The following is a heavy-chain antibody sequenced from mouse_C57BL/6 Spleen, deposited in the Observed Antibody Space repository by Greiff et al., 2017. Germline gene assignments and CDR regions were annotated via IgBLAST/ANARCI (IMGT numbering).Heavy chain of an antibody. V-gene: IGHV1-9*01. CDR2: ILPGSGST. D-gene: IGHD2-4*01. CDR1: GYTFTGYW. CDR3: ARKEKIYYDYVDYAMDY. J-gene: IGHJ4*01. Sequence: VKLMESGAELMKPGASVKLSCKATGYTFTGYWIEWVKQRPGHGLEWIGEILPGSGSTNYNEKFKGKATFTADTSSNTAYMQLSSLTTEDSAIYYCARKEKIYYDYVDYAMDYWGQGTSVTVSS.